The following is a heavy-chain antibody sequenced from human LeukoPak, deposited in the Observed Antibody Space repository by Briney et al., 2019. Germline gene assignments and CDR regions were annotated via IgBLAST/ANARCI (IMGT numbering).Heavy chain of an antibody. CDR3: SSRGSGSYYHMNWFDP. J-gene: IGHJ5*02. CDR1: GGSFSGYY. D-gene: IGHD3-10*01. Sequence: PSETLSLTCAVYGGSFSGYYWSWIRQPPGKGLEWIGEINHSGSTNYNPSLKSRVTISVDTSKNQFSLKLSSVTAAVTAVYYCSSRGSGSYYHMNWFDPWGQGTLVTVSS. V-gene: IGHV4-34*01. CDR2: INHSGST.